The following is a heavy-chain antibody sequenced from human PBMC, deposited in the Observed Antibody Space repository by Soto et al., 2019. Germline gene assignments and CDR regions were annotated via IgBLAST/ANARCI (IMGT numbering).Heavy chain of an antibody. CDR3: WGRINLGDSGPLYN. CDR2: IDPSNGRR. V-gene: IGHV1-2*02. Sequence: QVQLVQSGAEVKKPGASVKVSCEASGYTFTGYNIHWVRQAPGQGLEWMGWIDPSNGRRRFAEKFDDRVRLAVDTSSNTANMDLTSLKPEDTAVYFCWGRINLGDSGPLYNWGRGTLVTVSS. J-gene: IGHJ4*01. CDR1: GYTFTGYN. D-gene: IGHD3-16*01.